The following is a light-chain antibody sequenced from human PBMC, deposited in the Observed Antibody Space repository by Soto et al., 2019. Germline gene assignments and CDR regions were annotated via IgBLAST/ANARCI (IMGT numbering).Light chain of an antibody. Sequence: EIVLTQSPGTLSLSPGERATLSCRASQSVHSGFLAWYQQKPGQAPRLLIYGVSSRATGIPDRFSGSGSGTDFTLTISRLEPEDFAVYYCQQYVTSWTFGQGTKVEIK. CDR1: QSVHSGF. CDR2: GVS. CDR3: QQYVTSWT. V-gene: IGKV3-20*01. J-gene: IGKJ1*01.